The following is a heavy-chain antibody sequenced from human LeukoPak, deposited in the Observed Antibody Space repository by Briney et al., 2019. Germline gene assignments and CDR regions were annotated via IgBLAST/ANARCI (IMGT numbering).Heavy chain of an antibody. CDR2: INPNSGGT. J-gene: IGHJ6*02. Sequence: ASVKVSCKASGYTFTGYYMHWVRQAPGQGLEWMGWINPNSGGTNYAQKFQGRVTMTRDTSISTAYMELSRPRSDDTAVYYCARDQLLWFGELFNSYYYYGMDVWGQGTTVTVSS. D-gene: IGHD3-10*01. CDR1: GYTFTGYY. CDR3: ARDQLLWFGELFNSYYYYGMDV. V-gene: IGHV1-2*02.